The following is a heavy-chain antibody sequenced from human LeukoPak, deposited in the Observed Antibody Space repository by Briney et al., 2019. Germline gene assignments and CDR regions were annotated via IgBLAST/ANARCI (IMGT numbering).Heavy chain of an antibody. CDR3: VRDHYVSGNYVLDDY. V-gene: IGHV1-18*01. D-gene: IGHD3-16*01. CDR1: GYTFTSYG. Sequence: ASVKVSCKASGYTFTSYGISWVRQAPGQGLEWMGWISAYNGNTNYAQRLQGRVTMTTDTSTSTAYMELRSLRSDDTAVYYCVRDHYVSGNYVLDDYWGQGTLVTVSS. J-gene: IGHJ4*02. CDR2: ISAYNGNT.